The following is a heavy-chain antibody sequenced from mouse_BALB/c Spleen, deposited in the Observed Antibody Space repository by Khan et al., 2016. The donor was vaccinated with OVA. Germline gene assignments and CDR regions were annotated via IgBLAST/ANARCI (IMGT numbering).Heavy chain of an antibody. V-gene: IGHV2-6-4*01. CDR1: GFSLSRYN. J-gene: IGHJ4*01. Sequence: QVQLKESGPGLVAPSQSLSITCTVSGFSLSRYNIHWVRQPPGKGLEWLGMIWGGGGTDYNSTLKSRLNISKDNSKSQVFLKMNSLQTDDTAMYYCARAYYSDDGYYAMDYWGQGTSVTVSS. CDR3: ARAYYSDDGYYAMDY. CDR2: IWGGGGT. D-gene: IGHD2-12*01.